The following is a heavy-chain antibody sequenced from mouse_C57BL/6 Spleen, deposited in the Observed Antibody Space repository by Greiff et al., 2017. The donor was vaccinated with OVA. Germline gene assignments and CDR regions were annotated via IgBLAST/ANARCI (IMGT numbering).Heavy chain of an antibody. CDR1: GFTFSSYT. V-gene: IGHV5-9*01. D-gene: IGHD2-5*01. Sequence: EVKLMESGGGLVKPGGSLKLSCAASGFTFSSYTMSWVRQTPVQRLEWVATISGGGGNTYYPDSVKGRFTISRANAKNTLYLQMSSRRLEDTALDYYARQAYYSNYFDYWGQGTTLTVAT. CDR2: ISGGGGNT. CDR3: ARQAYYSNYFDY. J-gene: IGHJ2*01.